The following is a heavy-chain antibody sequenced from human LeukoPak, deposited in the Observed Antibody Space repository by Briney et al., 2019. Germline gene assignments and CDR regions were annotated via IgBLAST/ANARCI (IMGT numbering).Heavy chain of an antibody. Sequence: PGGSLRLSYAASGFTVSSNYMSWVRQAPGRGLEWVSVIYSGGSTYYADSVKGRFTISRDKSKNTLYLQMNSLRAEDTAVYYCARGGPGTNTKSFDYWGQGTLVTVSS. D-gene: IGHD1-7*01. CDR1: GFTVSSNY. CDR3: ARGGPGTNTKSFDY. CDR2: IYSGGST. J-gene: IGHJ4*02. V-gene: IGHV3-53*01.